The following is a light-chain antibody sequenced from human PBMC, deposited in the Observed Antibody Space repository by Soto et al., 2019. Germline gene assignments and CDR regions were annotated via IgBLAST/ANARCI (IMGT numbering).Light chain of an antibody. V-gene: IGKV3-15*01. J-gene: IGKJ1*01. CDR2: GAS. CDR1: QSVSSN. CDR3: QQYNNWWT. Sequence: EIVMTQPPATLSVSPGERATLSCRASQSVSSNLAWYQQKPGQAPRLLIYGASTRATGIPAGFSGSGSGTEFTLTISSLQSEDFAVYYCQQYNNWWTFGQGTKVDIK.